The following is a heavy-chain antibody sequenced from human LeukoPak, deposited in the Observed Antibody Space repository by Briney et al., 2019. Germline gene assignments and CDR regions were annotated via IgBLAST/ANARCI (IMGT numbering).Heavy chain of an antibody. D-gene: IGHD5-18*01. V-gene: IGHV4-30-2*01. Sequence: PSETLSLTCTVSGGSISSGGYYWSWIRQPPGKGLEWIGYIYHSGSTYYNPSLKSRVTISVDRSKNQFSLKLSSVTAADTAVYYYARGLKSGYSYGYYFDYWGQGTLVTVSS. CDR2: IYHSGST. CDR1: GGSISSGGYY. J-gene: IGHJ4*02. CDR3: ARGLKSGYSYGYYFDY.